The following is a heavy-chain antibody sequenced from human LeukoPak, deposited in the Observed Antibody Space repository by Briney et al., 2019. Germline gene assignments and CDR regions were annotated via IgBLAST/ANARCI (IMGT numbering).Heavy chain of an antibody. CDR3: IADRIAIFGVVDY. CDR1: GFTFNNAW. J-gene: IGHJ4*02. CDR2: IKSKADGGTT. V-gene: IGHV3-15*01. D-gene: IGHD3-3*01. Sequence: PGGSLRLSCAASGFTFNNAWMSWVRQAPGKGLEWIGRIKSKADGGTTDYTAPVKGRFTISRDDSKNTLYLQVNSLKTEDTAVYCCIADRIAIFGVVDYWGQGTLVTVSS.